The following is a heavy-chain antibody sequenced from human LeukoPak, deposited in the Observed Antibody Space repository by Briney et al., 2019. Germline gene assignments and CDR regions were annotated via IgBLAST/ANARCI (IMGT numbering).Heavy chain of an antibody. V-gene: IGHV4-30-4*08. CDR3: ARDGYYGSGSYYRYDY. D-gene: IGHD3-10*01. Sequence: SETLSLTCTVSGGSISSGDYYWSWIRQPPGKGLEWIGYIYYSGSTYYNPSPKSRVTISVDTSKNQFSLKLSSVTAADTAVYYCARDGYYGSGSYYRYDYWGQGTLVTVSS. CDR1: GGSISSGDYY. CDR2: IYYSGST. J-gene: IGHJ4*02.